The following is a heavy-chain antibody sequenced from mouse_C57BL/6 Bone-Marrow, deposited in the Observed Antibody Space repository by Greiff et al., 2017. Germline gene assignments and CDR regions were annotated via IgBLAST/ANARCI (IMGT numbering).Heavy chain of an antibody. V-gene: IGHV1-69*01. CDR3: VYYYGSSAY. CDR1: GYTFTSYW. D-gene: IGHD1-1*01. CDR2: IDPSDSYT. Sequence: QVQLQQSGAELVMPGASVKLSCKASGYTFTSYWMHWVKQRPGQGLEWIGEIDPSDSYTNSNQKFKGKATFTVDKSSSTAYLQLSSLTSEDSAVYYCVYYYGSSAYWGQGTLVTVSA. J-gene: IGHJ3*01.